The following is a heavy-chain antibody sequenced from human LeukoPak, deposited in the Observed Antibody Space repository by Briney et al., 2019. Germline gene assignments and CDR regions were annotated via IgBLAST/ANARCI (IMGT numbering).Heavy chain of an antibody. CDR3: ARGARTVTAPFDY. J-gene: IGHJ4*02. V-gene: IGHV3-53*01. D-gene: IGHD4-17*01. CDR1: GFTVSSNY. CDR2: IYSGGST. Sequence: GGSLRLSCAASGFTVSSNYMSWVRQAPGKGLEWVSVIYSGGSTYYADSVKGRFTISRDHSKNTLYLQMNSLRAEDTAVYYCARGARTVTAPFDYWGQGTLVTVSS.